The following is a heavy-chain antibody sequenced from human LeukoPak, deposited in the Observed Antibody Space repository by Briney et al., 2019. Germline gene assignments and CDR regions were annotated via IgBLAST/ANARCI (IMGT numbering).Heavy chain of an antibody. CDR2: IKCKTDGGTT. CDR1: GFTFSYAW. D-gene: IGHD2/OR15-2a*01. Sequence: GGSLRPSCAASGFTFSYAWMSWVRQAPGNGLEWVGRIKCKTDGGTTDYAAPVKGRFTISRDDSKNTLYLQMNSLKSEDTAVYYCATDLRGRGPNPLSSRIDYWGQGTLVTVSS. CDR3: ATDLRGRGPNPLSSRIDY. J-gene: IGHJ4*02. V-gene: IGHV3-15*01.